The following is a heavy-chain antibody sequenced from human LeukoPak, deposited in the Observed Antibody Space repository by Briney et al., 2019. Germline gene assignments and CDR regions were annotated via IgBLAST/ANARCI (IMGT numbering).Heavy chain of an antibody. V-gene: IGHV4-39*02. J-gene: IGHJ4*02. Sequence: SETLSLTCTVSGGSISSSTYFWGWIRQPPGKGLEWIATIYYSGSTYYNPSLKSRVTISVDTSKNHFSLKLSSMTAADTAVYYCARLVGIAAHHFDYWGQGTLVTVSS. D-gene: IGHD6-25*01. CDR3: ARLVGIAAHHFDY. CDR1: GGSISSSTYF. CDR2: IYYSGST.